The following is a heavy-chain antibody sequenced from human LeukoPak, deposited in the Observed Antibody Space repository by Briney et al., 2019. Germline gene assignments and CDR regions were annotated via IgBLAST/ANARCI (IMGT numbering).Heavy chain of an antibody. CDR1: GGSFSGYY. D-gene: IGHD2-2*03. J-gene: IGHJ4*02. CDR3: ARGGGYCSSTSCYGGVDY. V-gene: IGHV4-34*01. Sequence: SETLSLTCAVYGGSFSGYYWSWIRQPPGKGLEWIGEINHSGSTNYNPSLKSRVTISVDTSKNQFSLKLSSVTAADTAVYYCARGGGYCSSTSCYGGVDYWGQGTLVTVSS. CDR2: INHSGST.